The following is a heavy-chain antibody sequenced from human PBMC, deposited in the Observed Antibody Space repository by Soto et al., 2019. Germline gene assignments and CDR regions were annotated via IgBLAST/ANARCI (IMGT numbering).Heavy chain of an antibody. V-gene: IGHV1-3*01. Sequence: GASVKVSCKASGYTFTSYAMHWVRQAPGQRLEWMGWINAGNGNTKYSQKFQGRVTITRDTSASTAYMELSSLRSEDTAVYYCARVSVVVPAAIRPAFDIWGQGTMVTVSS. D-gene: IGHD2-2*01. J-gene: IGHJ3*02. CDR3: ARVSVVVPAAIRPAFDI. CDR1: GYTFTSYA. CDR2: INAGNGNT.